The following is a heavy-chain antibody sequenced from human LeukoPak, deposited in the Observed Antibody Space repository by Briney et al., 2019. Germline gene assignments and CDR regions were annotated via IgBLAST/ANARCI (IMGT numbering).Heavy chain of an antibody. CDR1: GGSFSGYY. Sequence: SETLSLTCAVYGGSFSGYYWSWIRQPPGKGLEWIGEINHSGSTNYNPSLKSRVTISVDTSKNQFSLKLSSMTAADTAVYYCARGVASITTWGQGTLVTVSS. D-gene: IGHD3-3*01. CDR2: INHSGST. J-gene: IGHJ5*02. V-gene: IGHV4-34*01. CDR3: ARGVASITT.